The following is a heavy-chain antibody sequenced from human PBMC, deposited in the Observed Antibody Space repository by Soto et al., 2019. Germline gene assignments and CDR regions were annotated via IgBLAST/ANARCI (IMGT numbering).Heavy chain of an antibody. V-gene: IGHV3-23*01. Sequence: EVQLLESGGGLVQPGGSLRLSCAASGFTFSGYAMSWVRQAPGKGLEWVSAIGSGSPFYADSVKGRFTISRDNANSMLYLQMNSLRADDTAVYFCAQDLGSSWYHYNSFAPGGQGPLVTVSS. J-gene: IGHJ5*02. CDR2: IGSGSP. D-gene: IGHD6-13*01. CDR1: GFTFSGYA. CDR3: AQDLGSSWYHYNSFAP.